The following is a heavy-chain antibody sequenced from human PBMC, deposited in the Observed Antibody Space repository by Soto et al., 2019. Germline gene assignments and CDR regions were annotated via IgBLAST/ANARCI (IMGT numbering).Heavy chain of an antibody. CDR1: GYTFTSYG. CDR3: ERNLPQIVLQTVSPFDP. D-gene: IGHD2-15*01. J-gene: IGHJ5*02. CDR2: ISAYNGNT. V-gene: IGHV1-18*04. Sequence: GASVKVSCKASGYTFTSYGISWVRQAPGQGLEWMGWISAYNGNTNYAQKLQGRVTMTTDTSTSTAYMELRSLRSDDTAVYYCERNLPQIVLQTVSPFDPWGQGTLVTVSS.